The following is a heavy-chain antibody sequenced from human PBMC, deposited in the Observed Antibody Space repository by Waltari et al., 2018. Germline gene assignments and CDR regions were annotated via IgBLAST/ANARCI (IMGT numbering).Heavy chain of an antibody. D-gene: IGHD6-19*01. CDR2: IYYSGST. CDR3: ARPDRDSSGRLYFQH. J-gene: IGHJ1*01. V-gene: IGHV4-39*01. CDR1: GGSIRSSSYY. Sequence: QLQLQESGPGLVKPSETLSLTCTVSGGSIRSSSYYWGGISQPPGKGLEWIGSIYYSGSTYYNPALKSRVTISVDTSKNQFSLKLSSVTAADTAVYYCARPDRDSSGRLYFQHWGQGTLVTVSS.